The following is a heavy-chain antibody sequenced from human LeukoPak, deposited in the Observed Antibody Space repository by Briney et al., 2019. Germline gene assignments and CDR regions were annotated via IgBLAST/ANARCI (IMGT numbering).Heavy chain of an antibody. CDR2: IWFDGGKI. J-gene: IGHJ4*02. D-gene: IGHD2/OR15-2a*01. CDR1: GFPFSSYV. CDR3: ARDFTNIRGEGYFDN. V-gene: IGHV3-33*01. Sequence: PGRSLRLSCAASGFPFSSYVMHWLHQTPGKGLEWVAVIWFDGGKIYYADSVKGPFTIPRDNSKNTLYLQMNSLRAEDTAVYHCARDFTNIRGEGYFDNWGQGTLVSVST.